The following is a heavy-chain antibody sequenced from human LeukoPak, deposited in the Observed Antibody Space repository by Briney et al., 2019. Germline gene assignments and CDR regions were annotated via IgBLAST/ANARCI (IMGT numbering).Heavy chain of an antibody. CDR2: IYYSGST. D-gene: IGHD1-7*01. Sequence: PSETLSLTCTVSGGSISSYYWSWIRQPPGKGLEWIGYIYYSGSTNYNPSLKSRVTISVDTSKNQFSLKLSSATAADTAVYYCARSLSTGTRRYYYGMDVWGQGTTVTVSS. CDR3: ARSLSTGTRRYYYGMDV. CDR1: GGSISSYY. V-gene: IGHV4-59*01. J-gene: IGHJ6*02.